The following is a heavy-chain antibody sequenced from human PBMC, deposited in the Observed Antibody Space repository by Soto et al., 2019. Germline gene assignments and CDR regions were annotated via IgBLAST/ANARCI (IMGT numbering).Heavy chain of an antibody. D-gene: IGHD2-21*02. V-gene: IGHV4-4*07. J-gene: IGHJ5*02. CDR1: GGSITDYS. CDR2: IFSSGST. CDR3: ARDKGGVVTADNWFQP. Sequence: TSETLSLTCTVSGGSITDYSWVWIRQPAGKGLEWIGRIFSSGSTNYNPSLKGRITMSLDTSKNQFSLKLNSATATDTAVSFCARDKGGVVTADNWFQPWGQAIPGTASS.